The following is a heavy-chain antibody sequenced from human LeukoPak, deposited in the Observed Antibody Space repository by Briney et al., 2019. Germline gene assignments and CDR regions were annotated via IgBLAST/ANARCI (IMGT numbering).Heavy chain of an antibody. CDR1: GYTFTSYG. Sequence: ASVKLCCKASGYTFTSYGINWVRQAPGQGLEWMGWISAYNGNTNYAQKLQGRLTMTTDTSTSTAYMELRSLRSDDTAVYYCARDDALVATGSFDYWGQGTLVTVSS. CDR3: ARDDALVATGSFDY. CDR2: ISAYNGNT. D-gene: IGHD5-12*01. V-gene: IGHV1-18*01. J-gene: IGHJ4*02.